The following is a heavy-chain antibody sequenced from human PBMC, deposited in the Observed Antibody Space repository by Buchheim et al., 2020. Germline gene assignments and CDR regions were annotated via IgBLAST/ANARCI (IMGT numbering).Heavy chain of an antibody. Sequence: EVQLVETGGGLIQPGGSLRLSCAVSGFTVSSNYMSWVRQAPGKGLEWVSVIYSGGSTFYADSVKGRFTISRDNSKNTLYLQMNSLRAEDTAVYYCARADYYDSSGYYSVWGQGTL. CDR1: GFTVSSNY. CDR3: ARADYYDSSGYYSV. J-gene: IGHJ4*02. CDR2: IYSGGST. V-gene: IGHV3-53*02. D-gene: IGHD3-22*01.